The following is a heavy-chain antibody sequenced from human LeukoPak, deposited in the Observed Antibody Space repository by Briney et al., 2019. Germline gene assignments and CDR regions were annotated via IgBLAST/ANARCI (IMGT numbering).Heavy chain of an antibody. D-gene: IGHD1-26*01. J-gene: IGHJ4*02. CDR3: TRDEEGASREFDY. Sequence: GSLRLSCAASGFTFSSYEMNWVRQAPGKGLEWVSYISSSGTTTFYADSVKGRFTISRDNGKNSLYLQMNSLRVEDTAVYYCTRDEEGASREFDYWGQGALVTVSS. CDR2: ISSSGTTT. V-gene: IGHV3-48*03. CDR1: GFTFSSYE.